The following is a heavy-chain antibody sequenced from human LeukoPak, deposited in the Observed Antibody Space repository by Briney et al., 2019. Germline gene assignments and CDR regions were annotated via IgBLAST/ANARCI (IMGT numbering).Heavy chain of an antibody. CDR3: ARGLRRWFDH. J-gene: IGHJ5*02. CDR2: INQSGST. CDR1: GGSFSGYC. V-gene: IGHV4-34*01. Sequence: SSETLSLTCAAYGGSFSGYCWSWIRQPPGKGLEWVGEINQSGSTNYNPSLKSRVTISVDTSKNQLSLKLSSVTAADTAVYYCARGLRRWFDHWGQGTLVTVSS. D-gene: IGHD6-6*01.